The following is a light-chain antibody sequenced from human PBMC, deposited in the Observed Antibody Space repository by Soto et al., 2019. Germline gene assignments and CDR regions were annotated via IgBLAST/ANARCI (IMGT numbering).Light chain of an antibody. CDR1: SSDVGGYNY. Sequence: QSVLTQPASVSGSPGQSITISCTGTSSDVGGYNYVSWYQQHPGKAPKLMIYDVTNRPSGVSNRFSGSKSGNTASLTISGFQAGDEADYYCSSCTTSSTLYVFGTGTKVTVL. CDR2: DVT. J-gene: IGLJ1*01. V-gene: IGLV2-14*01. CDR3: SSCTTSSTLYV.